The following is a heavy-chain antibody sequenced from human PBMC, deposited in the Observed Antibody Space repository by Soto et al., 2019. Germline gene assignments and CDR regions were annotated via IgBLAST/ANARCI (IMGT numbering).Heavy chain of an antibody. Sequence: QVQLVQSGAEVKKPGSSVKVSCKASGGTFSPYTINWVRQAPGQGLEWMGRIIPFHGVTNYAQKFQARVTITADKSRRAAYMELSGLRFADTAMYYCTRDWEITVSTWSFGGFWGRGTLVTVSS. CDR1: GGTFSPYT. D-gene: IGHD3-10*01. V-gene: IGHV1-69*08. CDR3: TRDWEITVSTWSFGGF. J-gene: IGHJ4*02. CDR2: IIPFHGVT.